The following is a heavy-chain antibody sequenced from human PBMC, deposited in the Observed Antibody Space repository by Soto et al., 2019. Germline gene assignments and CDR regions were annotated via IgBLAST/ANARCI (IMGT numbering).Heavy chain of an antibody. D-gene: IGHD1-20*01. CDR3: ARGIRGYYGMDV. CDR2: IKGDETGT. Sequence: GGSLRLSCAASGFTFSSYWMHWVRQAPGKGLVWVSRIKGDETGTDYADSVKGRFTISRDNGKNTVYLQMNSLRAEDTAVYYCARGIRGYYGMDVWGQGTTVTVSS. CDR1: GFTFSSYW. V-gene: IGHV3-74*01. J-gene: IGHJ6*02.